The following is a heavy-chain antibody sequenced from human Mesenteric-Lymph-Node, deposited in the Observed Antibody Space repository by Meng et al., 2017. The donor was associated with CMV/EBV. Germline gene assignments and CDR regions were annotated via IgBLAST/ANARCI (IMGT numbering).Heavy chain of an antibody. CDR2: ITSNSGVT. CDR1: GSPFPGYF. J-gene: IGHJ4*02. Sequence: KVSFKPSGSPFPGYFMHWVRQAPGQGLEWMGWITSNSGVTNYAQKFQGRVTMTRDTSISTAYMELSGLTSDDTAVYYCARDFKDFDYWGQGTLVTVSS. CDR3: ARDFKDFDY. V-gene: IGHV1-2*02.